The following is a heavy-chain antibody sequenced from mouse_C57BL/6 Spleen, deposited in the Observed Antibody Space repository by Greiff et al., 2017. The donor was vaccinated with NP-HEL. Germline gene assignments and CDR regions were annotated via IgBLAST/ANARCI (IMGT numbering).Heavy chain of an antibody. J-gene: IGHJ1*03. CDR3: ARDWDDWYFDV. CDR2: ISYDGSH. V-gene: IGHV3-6*01. CDR1: GYSITSGYY. D-gene: IGHD4-1*01. Sequence: LEESGPGLVKPSQSLSLTCSVTGYSITSGYYWNWIRQFPGNTLEWMGYISYDGSHNYNPSLKNRISITRDTSKNQFFRKLNSVTTEDTATYYCARDWDDWYFDVWGTGTTVTVSS.